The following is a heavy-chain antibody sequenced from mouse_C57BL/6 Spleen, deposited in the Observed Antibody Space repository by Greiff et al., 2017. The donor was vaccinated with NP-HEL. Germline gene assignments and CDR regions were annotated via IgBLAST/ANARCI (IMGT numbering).Heavy chain of an antibody. CDR3: AREGDGNYDYAMDY. V-gene: IGHV1-61*01. CDR2: IYPSDSET. CDR1: GYTFTSYL. Sequence: VQLQQPGAELVRPGSSVKLSCKASGYTFTSYLMDWVKQRPGQGLEWIGNIYPSDSETHYNQKFKDKATLTVDKSSSTAYMQLSSLTSEDSAVYYCAREGDGNYDYAMDYWGQGTSVTVSS. D-gene: IGHD2-1*01. J-gene: IGHJ4*01.